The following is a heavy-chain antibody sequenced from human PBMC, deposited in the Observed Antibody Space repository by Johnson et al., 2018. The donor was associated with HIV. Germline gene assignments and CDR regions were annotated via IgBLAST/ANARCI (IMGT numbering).Heavy chain of an antibody. V-gene: IGHV3-9*01. CDR2: INWNSGSM. Sequence: VESGGGLVQPGRSLTLSCAASGFTFHDYAMHWVRQAPGKGLEWVSGINWNSGSMDYADSVKGRFTFSRANAKSSLFLQMSGLRAGDTALYYCAKYIGYSSGLGNTAFDMWGLGTMVTVSS. D-gene: IGHD6-19*01. J-gene: IGHJ3*02. CDR3: AKYIGYSSGLGNTAFDM. CDR1: GFTFHDYA.